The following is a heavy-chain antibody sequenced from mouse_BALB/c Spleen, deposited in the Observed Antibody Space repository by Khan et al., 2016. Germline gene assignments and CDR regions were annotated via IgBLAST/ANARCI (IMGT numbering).Heavy chain of an antibody. CDR1: GFSLTSYG. J-gene: IGHJ4*01. CDR2: IWAGGST. V-gene: IGHV2-9*02. CDR3: ARAGHHSIDY. Sequence: QVQLKESGPGLVAPSQSLSITCTVSGFSLTSYGVHWVRQPPGKGLEWLGVIWAGGSTNYNSALMSRLSMSKDNSKSKVVLKMNSQQTDDTAMYYFARAGHHSIDYWGQGTSFTVSS.